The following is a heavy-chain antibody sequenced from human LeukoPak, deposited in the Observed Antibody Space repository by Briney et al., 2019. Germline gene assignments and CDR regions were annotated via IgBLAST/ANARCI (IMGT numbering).Heavy chain of an antibody. D-gene: IGHD4-17*01. J-gene: IGHJ3*02. V-gene: IGHV1-8*01. CDR2: MNPNSGNT. CDR3: ASSFYGDYVAFDI. CDR1: GYTFTSYG. Sequence: ASVKVSCKASGYTFTSYGINWVLQATGHGLEWMGWMNPNSGNTGYAQKFQGRVTMTRNTSISTAYMELSSLRSEDTAVYYCASSFYGDYVAFDIWGQGTMVTVSS.